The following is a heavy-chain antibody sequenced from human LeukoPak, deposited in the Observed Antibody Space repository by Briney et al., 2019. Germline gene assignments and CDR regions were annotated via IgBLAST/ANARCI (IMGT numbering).Heavy chain of an antibody. CDR1: GGSISSGGYY. D-gene: IGHD3-3*01. V-gene: IGHV4-31*03. CDR3: ARDEGVVGFYYYGMDV. CDR2: IYYSGST. Sequence: PSETLSLTCTVSGGSISSGGYYWSWIRQHPGKGLEWIGYIYYSGSTYYNPSLKSRVTISVDTSKNQFSLKLSSVTAADTAVYYCARDEGVVGFYYYGMDVWGQGTTVTVSS. J-gene: IGHJ6*02.